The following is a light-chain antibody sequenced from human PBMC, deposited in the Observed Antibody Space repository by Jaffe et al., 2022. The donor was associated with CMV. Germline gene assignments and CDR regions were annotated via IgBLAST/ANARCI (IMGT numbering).Light chain of an antibody. V-gene: IGLV1-44*01. CDR2: SNS. CDR3: AAWDDSLSAWV. CDR1: SSNIEVNP. Sequence: QSVLTQPPSASGTPGQRVTISCSGSSSNIEVNPVVWYRQLPGTAPKLLIYSNSKRPSWVPDRFSGSKSGTSASLAISGLQSEDEADYYCAAWDDSLSAWVFGGRTKLTVL. J-gene: IGLJ3*02.